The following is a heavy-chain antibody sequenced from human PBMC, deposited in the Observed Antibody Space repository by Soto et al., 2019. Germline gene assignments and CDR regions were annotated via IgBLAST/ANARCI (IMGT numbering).Heavy chain of an antibody. D-gene: IGHD6-19*01. CDR3: ARLLRIAVAGYIYNWFDP. V-gene: IGHV4-39*01. CDR2: IYYSGST. CDR1: GGSISSSSYY. Sequence: QLLESGPGLVKPSETLSLTCTVSGGSISSSSYYWGWIRQPPGKGLEWIGSIYYSGSTYYNPSLKSRVTISVDTSKNQFSLKLSSVTAADTAVYYCARLLRIAVAGYIYNWFDPWGQGTLVTVSS. J-gene: IGHJ5*02.